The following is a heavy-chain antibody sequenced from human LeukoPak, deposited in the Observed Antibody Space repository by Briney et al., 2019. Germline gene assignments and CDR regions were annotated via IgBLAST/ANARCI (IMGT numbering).Heavy chain of an antibody. V-gene: IGHV3-21*01. J-gene: IGHJ4*02. D-gene: IGHD6-13*01. CDR2: ISSSSSYI. CDR1: GFTFSSYS. Sequence: PGGSLRLSCAASGFTFSSYSMNWVRQAPGKGLEWVSSISSSSSYIYYADSVKGRFTISRDNAKNSLYLQMNSLRAEDTAVYYCASTYIAAAGREFDYWGQETLVTVSS. CDR3: ASTYIAAAGREFDY.